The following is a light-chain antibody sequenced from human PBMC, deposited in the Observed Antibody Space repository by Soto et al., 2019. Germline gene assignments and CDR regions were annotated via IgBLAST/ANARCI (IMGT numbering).Light chain of an antibody. Sequence: QSALTQAASVSGSPGQSITISCTGTSSDVGGYNYVSWYQQYPGKAPKLMIYDVTHRPSGVSNRFSGCKSGNTASLTISGLQAEDEADYYCSSCASSSPWVFGGGTTLTVL. CDR2: DVT. CDR3: SSCASSSPWV. V-gene: IGLV2-14*01. CDR1: SSDVGGYNY. J-gene: IGLJ2*01.